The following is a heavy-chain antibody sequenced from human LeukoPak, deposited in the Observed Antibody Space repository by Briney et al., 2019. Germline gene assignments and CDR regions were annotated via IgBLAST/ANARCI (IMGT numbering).Heavy chain of an antibody. Sequence: PGRSLRLSCAASGFTFSSYGMHWVRQAPGKGLEWVAVISYDGSNKYYADSVKGRFTISRDNSKNTLYLQMNSLRAEDTAVYYCAKDGLVGVKLGAFDIWGQGTMVTVSS. CDR1: GFTFSSYG. V-gene: IGHV3-30*18. D-gene: IGHD6-13*01. J-gene: IGHJ3*02. CDR2: ISYDGSNK. CDR3: AKDGLVGVKLGAFDI.